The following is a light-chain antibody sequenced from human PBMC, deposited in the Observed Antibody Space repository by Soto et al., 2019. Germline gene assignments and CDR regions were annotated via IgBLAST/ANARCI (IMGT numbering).Light chain of an antibody. J-gene: IGKJ2*01. CDR2: GAS. Sequence: EIVMTQSPATLSVSPGERAPLSCRASQSVSSNLAWYQQKPGQAPRLLIYGASTRATAIPARFSGSGSGTEFTLTISSLQSEDSAVYSCQQYNNWYTFGQGTKLEIK. V-gene: IGKV3-15*01. CDR1: QSVSSN. CDR3: QQYNNWYT.